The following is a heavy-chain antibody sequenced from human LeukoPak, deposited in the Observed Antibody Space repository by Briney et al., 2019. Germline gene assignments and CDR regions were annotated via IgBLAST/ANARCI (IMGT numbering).Heavy chain of an antibody. D-gene: IGHD3-3*01. CDR1: GYTLTELS. CDR3: AREDFWSGIADFDY. J-gene: IGHJ4*02. V-gene: IGHV1-18*01. CDR2: ISAYNGNT. Sequence: ASVTVSCTVSGYTLTELSMHWVRQAPGKGLEWMGWISAYNGNTNYAQKLQGRVTMTTDTSTSTAYVELRSLRSDDTAVYYCAREDFWSGIADFDYWGQGTLVTVS.